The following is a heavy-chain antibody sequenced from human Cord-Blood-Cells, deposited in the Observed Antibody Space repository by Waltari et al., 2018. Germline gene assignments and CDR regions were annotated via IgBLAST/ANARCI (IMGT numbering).Heavy chain of an antibody. J-gene: IGHJ2*01. D-gene: IGHD3-10*01. Sequence: QVQLQESGPGLVKPSETLSLTCTVSGGSISSYFWSWIRQPAGKGLEWIGRIYTSGSSNYNPSLKSRFTMSVDTSKNQFSLKLSSVTAADTAVYYCAREPRAGYYGSGSYYWYFDLWGRGTLVTVSS. CDR2: IYTSGSS. CDR3: AREPRAGYYGSGSYYWYFDL. CDR1: GGSISSYF. V-gene: IGHV4-4*07.